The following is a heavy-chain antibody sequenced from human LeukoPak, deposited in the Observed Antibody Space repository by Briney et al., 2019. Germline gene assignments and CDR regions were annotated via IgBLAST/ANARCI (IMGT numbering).Heavy chain of an antibody. CDR1: GGSNSSGGYY. CDR3: ATLPGGQLWSSFDY. CDR2: IYYSGST. Sequence: SQTLSLTCTVSGGSNSSGGYYWSWIRQHPGKRLEWIGYIYYSGSTYYNPSLKSRVTISIDTSKNQFSLKLSSVTAADTAVYYCATLPGGQLWSSFDYWGQGTLVTVSS. V-gene: IGHV4-31*03. D-gene: IGHD5-18*01. J-gene: IGHJ4*02.